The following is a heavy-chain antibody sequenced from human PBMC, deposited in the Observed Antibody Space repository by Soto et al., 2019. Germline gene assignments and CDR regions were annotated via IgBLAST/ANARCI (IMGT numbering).Heavy chain of an antibody. J-gene: IGHJ3*02. V-gene: IGHV1-18*04. D-gene: IGHD2-21*02. CDR1: GYANTRYR. Sequence: ASVKVSCKASGYANTRYRISWVRQDTGQGREXMGXITXXXXNXNXAXKXXXXVTMTKXTSTSTAYMELRRLRSDDTAVYYCARGPPYGGNSGDAFDIWGQGTLVTV. CDR3: ARGPPYGGNSGDAFDI. CDR2: ITXXXXNX.